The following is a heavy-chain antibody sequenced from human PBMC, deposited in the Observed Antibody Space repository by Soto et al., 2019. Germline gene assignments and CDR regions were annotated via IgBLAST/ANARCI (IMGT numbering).Heavy chain of an antibody. D-gene: IGHD6-25*01. J-gene: IGHJ3*02. CDR2: ISAYNGNT. CDR1: GYTFTSYG. V-gene: IGHV1-18*01. Sequence: SVKVSCKASGYTFTSYGISWVLQAPGQGLEWMGWISAYNGNTNYAQKLQGRVTMTTDTSTSKAYMELRSLRSDDTAVYFCATWYSGGWDGAFDIWGQGTMVTVSS. CDR3: ATWYSGGWDGAFDI.